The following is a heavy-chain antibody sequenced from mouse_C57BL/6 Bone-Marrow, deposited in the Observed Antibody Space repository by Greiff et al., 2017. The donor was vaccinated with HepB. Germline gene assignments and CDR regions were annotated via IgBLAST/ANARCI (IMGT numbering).Heavy chain of an antibody. CDR3: AREDYGSSPFSY. CDR2: IYPRSGNT. D-gene: IGHD1-1*01. CDR1: GYTFTSYG. Sequence: VQLQQSGAELARPGASVKLSCKASGYTFTSYGISWVKQRTGQGLEWIGEIYPRSGNTYYNEKFKGKATLTADKSSSTAYMELRSLTSEDSAVYFCAREDYGSSPFSYWGQGTLVTFSA. V-gene: IGHV1-81*01. J-gene: IGHJ3*01.